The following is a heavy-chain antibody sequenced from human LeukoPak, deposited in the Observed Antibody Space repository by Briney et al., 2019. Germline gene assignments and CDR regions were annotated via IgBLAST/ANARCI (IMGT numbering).Heavy chain of an antibody. D-gene: IGHD3-22*01. Sequence: TGGSLRLSCAASGFTFSSYNMNWVRQAPGKGLEWVSSISSSSSYIYYADSVKGRFTISRDNAKNSLYLQMNSLRAEDTAVYYCARPGGDSSGYYDGYWGQGTLVTVSS. V-gene: IGHV3-21*01. J-gene: IGHJ4*02. CDR1: GFTFSSYN. CDR3: ARPGGDSSGYYDGY. CDR2: ISSSSSYI.